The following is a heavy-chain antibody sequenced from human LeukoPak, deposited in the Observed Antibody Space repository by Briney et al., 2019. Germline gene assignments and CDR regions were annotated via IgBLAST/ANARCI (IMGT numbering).Heavy chain of an antibody. CDR3: ARAFSGSYISYYYGMDV. J-gene: IGHJ6*02. V-gene: IGHV1-46*01. CDR1: GYTFTSYY. D-gene: IGHD3-10*01. Sequence: ASVKVSCKASGYTFTSYYMHWVRQAPGQGLEWMGIINPSGGSTSYAQKFQGRVTMTRDTSTSTVYMELSSLRSEDTAVCYCARAFSGSYISYYYGMDVWGQGTTVTVSS. CDR2: INPSGGST.